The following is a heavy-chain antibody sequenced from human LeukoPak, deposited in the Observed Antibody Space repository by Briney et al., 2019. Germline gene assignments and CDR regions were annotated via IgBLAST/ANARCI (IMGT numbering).Heavy chain of an antibody. J-gene: IGHJ4*02. D-gene: IGHD6-13*01. Sequence: GGSLRLSCAVSGFTFSSYSMHWVRQAPGKGLEWVAVISYDGSNEYYADSVKGRFTISRDNSKNTLYLQMNSLRAEDTAVYYCESAAAGTGDFDYWGQGTLVTVSS. CDR1: GFTFSSYS. CDR3: ESAAAGTGDFDY. V-gene: IGHV3-30-3*01. CDR2: ISYDGSNE.